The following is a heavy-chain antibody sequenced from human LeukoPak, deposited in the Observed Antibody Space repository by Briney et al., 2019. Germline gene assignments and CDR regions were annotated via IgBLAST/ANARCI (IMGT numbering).Heavy chain of an antibody. CDR2: IKQDGSEK. D-gene: IGHD2-15*01. J-gene: IGHJ5*02. V-gene: IGHV3-7*01. CDR3: ARDLGYCTGDTCFNWFDP. CDR1: GFTFSSYW. Sequence: GGSLRLSCAASGFTFSSYWMSWVRQAPGKGLEWVANIKQDGSEKYYVDSVKGRFTISRDNAKNSLYLQMNSLRAEDTAVYYCARDLGYCTGDTCFNWFDPWGQGTLVTVSS.